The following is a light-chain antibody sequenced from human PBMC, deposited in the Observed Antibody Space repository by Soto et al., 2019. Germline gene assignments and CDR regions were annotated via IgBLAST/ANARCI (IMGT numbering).Light chain of an antibody. CDR1: QGISSY. CDR3: QQFNSYPLT. CDR2: GAS. J-gene: IGKJ4*01. Sequence: DIQLTQSPSFLSASVGDRVTITCRASQGISSYLAWYQQRPGKAPKLLIYGASTLQSGVPSRFSGSGSGTEFTLTTSSLQPDDCTTYYCQQFNSYPLTFGGGTKVEIK. V-gene: IGKV1-9*01.